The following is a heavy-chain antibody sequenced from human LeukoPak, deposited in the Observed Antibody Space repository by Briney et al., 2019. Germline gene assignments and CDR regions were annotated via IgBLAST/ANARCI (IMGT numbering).Heavy chain of an antibody. CDR2: INHSGST. J-gene: IGHJ4*02. V-gene: IGHV4-34*01. CDR3: ASQKFSSSGVD. D-gene: IGHD6-13*01. Sequence: SETLSLTXAVYGGSFSGYYWSWIRQPPGKGLEWIGEINHSGSTNYNPSLKSRVTISVDTSKNQFSLKLSSVTAADTAVYYCASQKFSSSGVDWGQGTLVTVSS. CDR1: GGSFSGYY.